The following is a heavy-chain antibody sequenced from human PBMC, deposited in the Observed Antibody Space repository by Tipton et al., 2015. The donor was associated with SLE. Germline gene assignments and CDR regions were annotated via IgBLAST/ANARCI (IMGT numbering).Heavy chain of an antibody. Sequence: TLSLTCSVSGGSISRGSYFWSWIRQPAGKGLEWIGRIYPTGSTDYNPSPGTRLTISVDTSKDLFPLRLSSVTAADTAAYFCARGLYSNFYYNYHVDVGGNGTAVTISS. V-gene: IGHV4-61*02. D-gene: IGHD4-11*01. CDR2: IYPTGST. CDR1: GGSISRGSYF. J-gene: IGHJ6*03. CDR3: ARGLYSNFYYNYHVDV.